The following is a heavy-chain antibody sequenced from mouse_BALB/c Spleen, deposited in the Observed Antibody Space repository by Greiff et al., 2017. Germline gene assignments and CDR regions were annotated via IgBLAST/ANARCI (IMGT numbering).Heavy chain of an antibody. V-gene: IGHV5-4*02. CDR3: AREFPDGYHGGFAY. Sequence: EVKLVESGGGLVKPGGSLKLSCAASGFTFSDYYMYWVRQTPEKRLEWVATISDGGSYTYYPDSVKGRFTISRDNAKNNLYLQMSSLKSEDTAMYYCAREFPDGYHGGFAYWGQGTLVTVSA. D-gene: IGHD2-3*01. CDR2: ISDGGSYT. J-gene: IGHJ3*01. CDR1: GFTFSDYY.